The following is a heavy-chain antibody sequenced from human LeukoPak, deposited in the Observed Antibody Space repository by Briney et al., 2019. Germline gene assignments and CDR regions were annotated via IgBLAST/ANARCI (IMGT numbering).Heavy chain of an antibody. CDR3: AKALGSSAYSPLDY. CDR2: IRGSGDST. V-gene: IGHV3-23*01. CDR1: GFTFNNYA. D-gene: IGHD3-22*01. Sequence: GGSLRLSCVASGFTFNNYAMSWVRQAPGKGLEWVSSIRGSGDSTLYTDSAKGRFTVSRDNSKNTPYLQMNSLRAEDTAVFYCAKALGSSAYSPLDYWGRGTLVTVSS. J-gene: IGHJ4*02.